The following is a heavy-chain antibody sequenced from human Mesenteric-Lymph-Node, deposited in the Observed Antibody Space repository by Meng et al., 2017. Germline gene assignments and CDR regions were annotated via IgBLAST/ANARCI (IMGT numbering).Heavy chain of an antibody. CDR2: MYYSGST. V-gene: IGHV4-39*07. CDR1: AGFISSNNYY. CDR3: GRAPDY. J-gene: IGHJ4*02. Sequence: QPQLQESGPGLVKPSESLSLTCSVSAGFISSNNYYWGWIRQPPGKGLEWIGSMYYSGSTYYNPSFKNRVTISRDLSKNQLYLNLYFVTAADTAVYYCGRAPDYWGQGTLVTVSS.